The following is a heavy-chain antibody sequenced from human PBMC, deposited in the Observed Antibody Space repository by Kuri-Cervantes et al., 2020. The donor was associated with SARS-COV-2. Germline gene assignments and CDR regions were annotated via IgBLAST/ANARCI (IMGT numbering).Heavy chain of an antibody. Sequence: GGSLRLSCAASGFTLRSNALHWVRQAPGKGLEWVTLISYDGSNKYYADSVKGRFTISRDNSKNTLYLQMNSLRVEDTGVYYCARMTPRGVWGDPFDVWGQGTKVTVSS. CDR2: ISYDGSNK. J-gene: IGHJ3*01. CDR3: ARMTPRGVWGDPFDV. CDR1: GFTLRSNA. V-gene: IGHV3-30-3*01. D-gene: IGHD3-16*01.